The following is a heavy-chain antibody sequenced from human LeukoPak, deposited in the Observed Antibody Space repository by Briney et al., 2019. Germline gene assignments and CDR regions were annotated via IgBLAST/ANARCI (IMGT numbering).Heavy chain of an antibody. CDR3: ARYGSIAVADDAFDI. V-gene: IGHV5-51*01. Sequence: GESLKISCKGSGYSFTSYWIGWVRQMPGKGLEWMGIIYPGDSDTRYSPSFQGQVTISADKSNSTAYLQWSSLKASDTAMYYCARYGSIAVADDAFDIWGQGTMVTVSS. J-gene: IGHJ3*02. CDR2: IYPGDSDT. D-gene: IGHD6-19*01. CDR1: GYSFTSYW.